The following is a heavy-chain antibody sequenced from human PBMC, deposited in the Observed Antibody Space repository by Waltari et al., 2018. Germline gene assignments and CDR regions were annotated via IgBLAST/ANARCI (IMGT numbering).Heavy chain of an antibody. V-gene: IGHV3-23*01. D-gene: IGHD1-26*01. CDR2: ISGSGSST. Sequence: EVQLLESGGGMVQHGGSLRLSCAASGFTFSSYVMSWVRQAPGKGLEWVSAISGSGSSTYYADSVKGRFTISRDNSKNTLYLQMNSLGAEDTAVYYCAKDREGELRFRGQGTLVTVSS. J-gene: IGHJ4*02. CDR3: AKDREGELRF. CDR1: GFTFSSYV.